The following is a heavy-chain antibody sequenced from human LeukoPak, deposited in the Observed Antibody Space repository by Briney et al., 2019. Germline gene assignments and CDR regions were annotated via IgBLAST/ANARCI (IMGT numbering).Heavy chain of an antibody. J-gene: IGHJ4*02. CDR2: ISSSGSTI. D-gene: IGHD3-22*01. V-gene: IGHV3-48*03. Sequence: PGGSLRLSCAASGFTFSSYEMNWVRQAPGKGLEWVSYISSSGSTIYYADSVKGRFTISRDNAKNSLYLQMNSLRAEDTAVYYCARGDYYDSSGYYLDYWGQGTLVTVSS. CDR1: GFTFSSYE. CDR3: ARGDYYDSSGYYLDY.